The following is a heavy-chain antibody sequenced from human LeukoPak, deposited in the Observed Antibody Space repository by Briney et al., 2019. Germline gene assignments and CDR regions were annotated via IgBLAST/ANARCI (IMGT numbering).Heavy chain of an antibody. Sequence: KSSETLSLTCTVSGGSISNYHWSWIRQPAGKGLEWIGQIHTSGSTNYNPPLKSRVTMSIDTTEDQVSLTIRSVTAADTASYYCARRDISSGWSFDYWGQGTLVSVSS. J-gene: IGHJ4*02. V-gene: IGHV4-4*07. CDR3: ARRDISSGWSFDY. CDR1: GGSISNYH. CDR2: IHTSGST. D-gene: IGHD6-19*01.